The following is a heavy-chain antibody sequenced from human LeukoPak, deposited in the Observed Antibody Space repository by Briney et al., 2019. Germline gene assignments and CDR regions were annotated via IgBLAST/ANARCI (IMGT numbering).Heavy chain of an antibody. CDR1: GFTFSSCA. CDR3: AKAHLCGELYGGAWDY. V-gene: IGHV3-23*01. D-gene: IGHD3-10*02. J-gene: IGHJ4*02. CDR2: ISGSAATT. Sequence: GGSLRLTCASSGFTFSSCAMNWVRQAPGKGLEWVSGISGSAATTYYADSVKGGFTIFRDNSKNTLDLQLNSLRVEDTAVYYCAKAHLCGELYGGAWDYWGQGTLVTVSS.